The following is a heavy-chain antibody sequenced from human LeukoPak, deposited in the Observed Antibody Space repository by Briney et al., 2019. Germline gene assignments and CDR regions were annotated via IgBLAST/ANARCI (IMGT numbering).Heavy chain of an antibody. CDR1: GFTFSSYS. D-gene: IGHD6-13*01. J-gene: IGHJ6*03. Sequence: PGGSLRLSCAASGFTFSSYSMNWVRQAPGKGLEWVSYISSSSSTTYYADSVKGRFTISRDNSKNTLYLQMNSLRTEDTAVYYCAKEGFSRGYYYYYYMDVWGKGTTVTVSS. CDR3: AKEGFSRGYYYYYYMDV. V-gene: IGHV3-48*01. CDR2: ISSSSSTT.